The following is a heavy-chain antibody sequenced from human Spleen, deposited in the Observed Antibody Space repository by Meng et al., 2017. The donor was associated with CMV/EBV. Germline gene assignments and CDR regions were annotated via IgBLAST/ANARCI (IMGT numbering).Heavy chain of an antibody. CDR2: IWYDGSNK. Sequence: YGFNVRSYGMHWVRQAPGKGLEWVAVIWYDGSNKYYVDSVKGRFTIARDNSKNTLYLQMNSLRAEDTAVYYCAKDSVTAPGTYLDHWGQGTLVTVSS. CDR1: GFNVRSYG. CDR3: AKDSVTAPGTYLDH. J-gene: IGHJ4*02. D-gene: IGHD1-20*01. V-gene: IGHV3-33*06.